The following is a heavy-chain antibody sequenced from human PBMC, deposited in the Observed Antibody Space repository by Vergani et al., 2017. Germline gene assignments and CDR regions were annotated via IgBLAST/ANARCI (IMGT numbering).Heavy chain of an antibody. D-gene: IGHD6-13*01. J-gene: IGHJ6*02. CDR2: IKQDGSEK. V-gene: IGHV3-7*03. CDR1: GFTFSSYW. CDR3: ARDSSSSSWYGGNYYYYYGMDV. Sequence: EVQLVESGGGLVQPGGSLRLSCAASGFTFSSYWMSWVHQAPGKGLEWVANIKQDGSEKYYVDSVKGRFTISRDNAKNSLYLQMNSLRAEDTAVYYCARDSSSSSWYGGNYYYYYGMDVWGQGTTVTVSS.